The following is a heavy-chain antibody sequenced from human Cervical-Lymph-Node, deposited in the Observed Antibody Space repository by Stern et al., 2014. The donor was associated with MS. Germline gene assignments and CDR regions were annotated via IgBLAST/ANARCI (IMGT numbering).Heavy chain of an antibody. J-gene: IGHJ4*02. CDR3: ARGGYSGYVEYDY. D-gene: IGHD5-12*01. CDR1: GGSMSDSHYY. Sequence: QVPLQESGPGLVKPSQTLSLTCTVSGGSMSDSHYYWSWVRQPPGKGLEWIGHIYSSGSTSYSPSLKSRLTMSMDTSKNQFSLNLNFVTAADTAVYYCARGGYSGYVEYDYWGQGTLVTVSS. CDR2: IYSSGST. V-gene: IGHV4-30-4*01.